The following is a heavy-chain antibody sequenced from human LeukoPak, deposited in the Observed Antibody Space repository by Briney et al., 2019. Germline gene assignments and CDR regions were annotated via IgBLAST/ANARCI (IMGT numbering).Heavy chain of an antibody. J-gene: IGHJ4*02. Sequence: GASVKVSCKASGYTFTSYDINWVRQATGQGLEWMGWMNPNSGNTGYAQKFQGRVTMTRNTSISTAYMELSSLRSEDTAVYHCARVAGRMVRGLYYFDYWGQGTLVTVSS. V-gene: IGHV1-8*01. CDR1: GYTFTSYD. CDR3: ARVAGRMVRGLYYFDY. CDR2: MNPNSGNT. D-gene: IGHD3-10*01.